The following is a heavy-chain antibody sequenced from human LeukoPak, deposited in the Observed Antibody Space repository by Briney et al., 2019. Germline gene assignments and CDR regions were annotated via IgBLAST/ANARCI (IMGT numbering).Heavy chain of an antibody. J-gene: IGHJ4*02. Sequence: SETLSLTCTVSGGSISSYYWSWIRQPPGKGLEWIGYIYYSGSTNYNPSLKGRVTISVDTSKNQFSLKLSSVTAADTAVYYCARTLWFGEPVDYWGQGTLVTVSS. CDR2: IYYSGST. CDR1: GGSISSYY. CDR3: ARTLWFGEPVDY. V-gene: IGHV4-59*01. D-gene: IGHD3-10*01.